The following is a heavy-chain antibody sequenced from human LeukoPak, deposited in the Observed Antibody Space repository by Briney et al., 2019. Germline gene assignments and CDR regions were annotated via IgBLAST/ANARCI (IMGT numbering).Heavy chain of an antibody. D-gene: IGHD3-22*01. CDR3: ARGFGDSSGYYPDY. J-gene: IGHJ4*02. Sequence: PSETLSLTCTVSGVSISSGDYYWSWIRQPPGKGLEWIGYIYYSGSTYYNPSLKSRVTISVDTSKNQFSLKLSSVTAADTAVYYCARGFGDSSGYYPDYWGQGTLVTVSS. CDR1: GVSISSGDYY. V-gene: IGHV4-30-4*01. CDR2: IYYSGST.